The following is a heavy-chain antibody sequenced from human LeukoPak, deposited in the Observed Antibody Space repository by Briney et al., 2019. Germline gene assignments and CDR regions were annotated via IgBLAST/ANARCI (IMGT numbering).Heavy chain of an antibody. Sequence: ASVKVSCKASGYTFTGYYMHWVRQAPGQGLEWMGWMNPNSGNTGYAQKFQGRVTMTRNTSISTAYMELSSLRSEDTAVYYCARGTAAGFDPWGQGTLVTVSS. CDR1: GYTFTGYY. J-gene: IGHJ5*02. CDR3: ARGTAAGFDP. D-gene: IGHD6-13*01. V-gene: IGHV1-8*02. CDR2: MNPNSGNT.